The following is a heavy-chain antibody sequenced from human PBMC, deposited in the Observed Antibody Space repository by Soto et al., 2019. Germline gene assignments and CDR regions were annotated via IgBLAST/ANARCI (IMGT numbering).Heavy chain of an antibody. CDR2: IDPSDSYT. CDR1: GYSFTSYW. J-gene: IGHJ6*02. CDR3: ASPRGEYCSSTSCTYYYYYGMDV. Sequence: LVESLKISCKGSGYSFTSYWISCLLQMRGKVLEWMGRIDPSDSYTNYSPSFQGHVTISADKSISTAYLQWSSLKASDTAMYYCASPRGEYCSSTSCTYYYYYGMDVWGQGTTVTVSS. V-gene: IGHV5-10-1*01. D-gene: IGHD2-2*01.